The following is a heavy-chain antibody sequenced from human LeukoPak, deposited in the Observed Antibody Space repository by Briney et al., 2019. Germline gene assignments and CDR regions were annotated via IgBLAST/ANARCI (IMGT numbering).Heavy chain of an antibody. CDR3: GKSQSLLSLGGPFDS. J-gene: IGHJ4*02. CDR2: ISGRGGTT. D-gene: IGHD3-16*01. V-gene: IGHV3-23*01. CDR1: GFTFSSYG. Sequence: GGSLRLSCAASGFTFSSYGMSWVRQAPGKGLEWLSGISGRGGTTYSADSVKGRFTISRDNSKSTLYLQMNSLRAEDTAIYFRGKSQSLLSLGGPFDSWGQGTLVTVSS.